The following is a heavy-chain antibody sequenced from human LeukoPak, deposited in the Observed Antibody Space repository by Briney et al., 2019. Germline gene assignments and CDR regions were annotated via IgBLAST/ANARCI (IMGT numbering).Heavy chain of an antibody. CDR2: ISSSSSTI. CDR3: ARAMWGYCSSTSCSCDY. Sequence: GGSLRLSCAASGFTFSSYSMNWVRQAPGKGLEWVSYISSSSSTIYYADSVKGRFTTSRDNAKNSLYLQMNSLRAEDTAVYYCARAMWGYCSSTSCSCDYWGQGTLVTVSS. CDR1: GFTFSSYS. J-gene: IGHJ4*02. V-gene: IGHV3-48*01. D-gene: IGHD2-2*01.